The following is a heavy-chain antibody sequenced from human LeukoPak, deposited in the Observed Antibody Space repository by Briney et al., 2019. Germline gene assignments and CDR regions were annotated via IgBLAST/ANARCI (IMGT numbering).Heavy chain of an antibody. CDR2: IYHSGST. Sequence: SETLSLTCAVSGGSISSSNWWSWVRQPPGKGLEWIGEIYHSGSTNYNPSLKSRVTISVDKSKNQFSLKLSSVTAADTAVYYCARSRRNDDILTGYPYYFDYWGQGTLVTVSS. V-gene: IGHV4-4*02. CDR1: GGSISSSNW. CDR3: ARSRRNDDILTGYPYYFDY. J-gene: IGHJ4*02. D-gene: IGHD3-9*01.